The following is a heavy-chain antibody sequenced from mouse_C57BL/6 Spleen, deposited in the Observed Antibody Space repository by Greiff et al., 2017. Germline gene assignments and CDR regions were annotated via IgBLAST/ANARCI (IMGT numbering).Heavy chain of an antibody. CDR3: ARRGTGSYYYAMDY. J-gene: IGHJ4*01. CDR1: GFTFSDYY. CDR2: ISNGGGST. Sequence: EVKLVESGGGLVQPGGSLKLSCAASGFTFSDYYMYWVRQTPEKRLEWVAYISNGGGSTYYPDTVKGRFTISRDNAKNTLYLQMSRLKSEDTAMYYCARRGTGSYYYAMDYWGQGTSVTVSS. V-gene: IGHV5-12*01. D-gene: IGHD4-1*01.